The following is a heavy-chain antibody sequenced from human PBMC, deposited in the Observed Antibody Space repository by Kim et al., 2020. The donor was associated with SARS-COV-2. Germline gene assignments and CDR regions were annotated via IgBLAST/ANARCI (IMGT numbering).Heavy chain of an antibody. CDR1: GFTFSSYA. J-gene: IGHJ4*02. V-gene: IGHV3-30*04. CDR2: ISYDGSNK. Sequence: GGSLRLSCAASGFTFSSYAMHWVRQAPGKGLEWVAVISYDGSNKYYADSVKGRFTISRDNSKNTLYLQMNSLRAEDTAVYYCAREGPGIYCSGGSCYSLNYWGQGTLVTVSS. D-gene: IGHD2-15*01. CDR3: AREGPGIYCSGGSCYSLNY.